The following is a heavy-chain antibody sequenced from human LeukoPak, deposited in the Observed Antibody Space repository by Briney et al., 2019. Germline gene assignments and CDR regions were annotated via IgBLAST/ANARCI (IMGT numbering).Heavy chain of an antibody. CDR2: INPNSGGT. CDR1: GYTFTGYY. J-gene: IGHJ3*02. D-gene: IGHD3-22*01. Sequence: VASVKVSCKASGYTFTGYYMHWVRQAPGQGLEWMGWINPNSGGTNYAQKFQGRVTMTRDTSISTAYMELSRLRSDDTAVYYCARGRYYYDSSGYGDIWGQGTMVTVSS. CDR3: ARGRYYYDSSGYGDI. V-gene: IGHV1-2*02.